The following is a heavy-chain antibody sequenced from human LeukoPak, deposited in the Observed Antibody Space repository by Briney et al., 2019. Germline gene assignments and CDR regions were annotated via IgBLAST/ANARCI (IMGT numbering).Heavy chain of an antibody. J-gene: IGHJ3*02. Sequence: SQTLSLTCTVSGGSISSGSYYWSWIRQPAGKGLEWIGRIYTSGSTNYNPSLKSRVTISVDTSKNQFSLKLSSVTAADTAVYYCARFLVGDSDAFDIWGQGTMVTVSS. CDR1: GGSISSGSYY. CDR3: ARFLVGDSDAFDI. CDR2: IYTSGST. D-gene: IGHD2-21*02. V-gene: IGHV4-61*02.